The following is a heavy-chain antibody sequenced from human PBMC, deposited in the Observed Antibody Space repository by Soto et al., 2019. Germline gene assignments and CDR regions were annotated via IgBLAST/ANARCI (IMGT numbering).Heavy chain of an antibody. Sequence: QVQLVQSGAEVKKPGASVKVSCKASGYTFTSYYMHWVRQAPGQGLEWMGIINPSGGSTSYTQKFQGRGIMTRDTSTSTVYIELSSLRSEDTAVYYCARDSSSAGGGWGWSDPWGQGTLVTVSS. V-gene: IGHV1-46*01. D-gene: IGHD2-15*01. J-gene: IGHJ5*02. CDR1: GYTFTSYY. CDR2: INPSGGST. CDR3: ARDSSSAGGGWGWSDP.